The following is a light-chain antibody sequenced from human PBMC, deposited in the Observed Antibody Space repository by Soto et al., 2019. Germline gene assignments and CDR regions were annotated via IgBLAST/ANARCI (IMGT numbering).Light chain of an antibody. CDR2: GAS. CDR1: QSVSSSY. Sequence: EIVLTQSPGTLSLSPGERATLSCRASQSVSSSYLAWYQQKLGQAPRLLIFGASSRATDIPDRFSGSGSGTDFTLTISRLEPADFAVYYCQQYGSSPRTFGQGTKVDFK. CDR3: QQYGSSPRT. V-gene: IGKV3-20*01. J-gene: IGKJ1*01.